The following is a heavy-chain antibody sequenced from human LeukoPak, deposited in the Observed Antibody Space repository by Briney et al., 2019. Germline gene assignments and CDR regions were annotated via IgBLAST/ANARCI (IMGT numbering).Heavy chain of an antibody. Sequence: PSETLSLTCTVSGGSISSSSYYWGWIRQPPGKGLEWIGSIYYNGNTYYNPSLKSRVTISVDTSKNQFSLRLNSVTAADTAVYYCARDQYHGSGTYAWFDLWGQGTLVTVSS. J-gene: IGHJ5*02. D-gene: IGHD3-10*01. CDR2: IYYNGNT. V-gene: IGHV4-39*07. CDR1: GGSISSSSYY. CDR3: ARDQYHGSGTYAWFDL.